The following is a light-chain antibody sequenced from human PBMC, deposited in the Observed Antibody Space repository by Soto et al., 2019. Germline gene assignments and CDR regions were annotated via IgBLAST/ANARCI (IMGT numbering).Light chain of an antibody. Sequence: EIVLTQSPGTLSLSPGERATLFCRASQTITTSQLAWYQQKPGQAPRVLIFSASNRATGIPDRFSGSGSGTDFTLTISRLEPEDFDMYYCQQYAGSPRTFGQGTTVEIK. CDR3: QQYAGSPRT. CDR2: SAS. CDR1: QTITTSQ. J-gene: IGKJ1*01. V-gene: IGKV3-20*01.